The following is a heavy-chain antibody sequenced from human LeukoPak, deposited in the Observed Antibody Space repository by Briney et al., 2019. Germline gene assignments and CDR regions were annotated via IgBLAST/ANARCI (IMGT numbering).Heavy chain of an antibody. D-gene: IGHD2-2*02. CDR3: ARDRYCSSTSCFTEIGWFDP. V-gene: IGHV3-7*01. CDR1: GFTFSSYW. Sequence: GGSLRLSCAASGFTFSSYWMSWVRQAPGKGLEWVANIKQDGSEKYYVDSVKGRFTISRDNAKNSLYLQMNSLRAEDTAVYYCARDRYCSSTSCFTEIGWFDPWGQGTLVTVSS. J-gene: IGHJ5*02. CDR2: IKQDGSEK.